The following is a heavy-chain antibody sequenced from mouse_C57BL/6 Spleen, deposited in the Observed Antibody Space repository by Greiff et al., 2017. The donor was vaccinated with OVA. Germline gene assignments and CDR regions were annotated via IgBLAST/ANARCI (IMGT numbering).Heavy chain of an antibody. CDR1: GFSLTSYG. CDR2: IWSGGST. CDR3: ARNPYYGSGDWYFDV. V-gene: IGHV2-2*01. J-gene: IGHJ1*03. D-gene: IGHD1-1*01. Sequence: VQLQQSGPGLVQPSQSLSITCTVSGFSLTSYGVHWVRQSPGKGLEWLGVIWSGGSTDYNAAFISRLSISKDNSKSQVFFKMNSLQADDTAIYYCARNPYYGSGDWYFDVWGTGTTVTVSS.